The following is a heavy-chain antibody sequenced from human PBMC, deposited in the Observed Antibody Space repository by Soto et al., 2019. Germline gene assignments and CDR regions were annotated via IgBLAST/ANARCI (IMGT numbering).Heavy chain of an antibody. CDR3: AREGMGKREEGSYYYYMDV. CDR2: INAGNGNT. CDR1: GYTFTSYA. D-gene: IGHD3-10*01. V-gene: IGHV1-3*01. J-gene: IGHJ6*03. Sequence: ASVKVSCKASGYTFTSYAMHWVRQAPGQRLEWMGWINAGNGNTKYSQKFQGRVTITRDTSASTAYMELSSLRSEDTAVYYCAREGMGKREEGSYYYYMDVWGKGTTVTVSS.